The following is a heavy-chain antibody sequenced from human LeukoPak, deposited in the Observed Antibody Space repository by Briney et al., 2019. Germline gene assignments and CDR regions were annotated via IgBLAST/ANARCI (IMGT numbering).Heavy chain of an antibody. D-gene: IGHD1-26*01. CDR1: GFTFSSYG. CDR3: AKAQTQIVGATLDY. J-gene: IGHJ4*02. Sequence: PGGSLRLSCAASGFTFSSYGVHWVRQAPGKGLEWVAVISYDGSNKYYADSVKGRFTISRDNSKNTLYLQMNSLRAEDTAVYYCAKAQTQIVGATLDYWGQGTLVTVSS. V-gene: IGHV3-30*18. CDR2: ISYDGSNK.